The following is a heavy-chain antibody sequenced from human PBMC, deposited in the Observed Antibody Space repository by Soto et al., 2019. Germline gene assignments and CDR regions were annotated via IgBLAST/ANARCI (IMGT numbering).Heavy chain of an antibody. CDR1: GGTLSSYT. CDR2: IIPILGIA. D-gene: IGHD5-18*01. CDR3: GRGGYSYGPGPSTN. V-gene: IGHV1-69*02. J-gene: IGHJ4*02. Sequence: QVQLVQSGAEVKKPGSSVKVSCKASGGTLSSYTISWVRQAPGQGLEWMERIIPILGIANYAQKFQGRVTITADKSTSTAYMELSSLRSEDTAVYYSGRGGYSYGPGPSTNWGQGTLVTVSS.